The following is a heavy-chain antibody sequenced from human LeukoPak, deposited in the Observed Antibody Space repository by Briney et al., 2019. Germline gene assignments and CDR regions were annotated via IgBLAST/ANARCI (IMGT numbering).Heavy chain of an antibody. CDR2: IWYDGSNE. D-gene: IGHD2-15*01. CDR3: ARDSCSGGSCYSDY. CDR1: GFTFSSYG. V-gene: IGHV3-33*01. J-gene: IGHJ4*02. Sequence: GGSLRLSCAASGFTFSSYGMHRVRQAPGKGLEWVAVIWYDGSNEYYADSVKGRFTISRDNSKNTLYLQMNSLRAEDTAVYYCARDSCSGGSCYSDYWGQGTLVTVSS.